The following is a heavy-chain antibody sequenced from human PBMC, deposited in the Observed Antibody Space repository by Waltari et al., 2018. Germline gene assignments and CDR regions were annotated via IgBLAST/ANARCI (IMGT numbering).Heavy chain of an antibody. CDR3: VRGIDG. D-gene: IGHD3-9*01. V-gene: IGHV3-7*01. CDR1: GFTFSRFW. J-gene: IGHJ4*02. CDR2: INEDGSRI. Sequence: EVQLVESGGGFAQPGGSLRLSCAASGFTFSRFWTSWVRLAPEKGLEWVANINEDGSRIYYLGSVKGRFTISRDNAKNSLSLQMDSLRVEDTGVYYCVRGIDGWGQGTLVTVSS.